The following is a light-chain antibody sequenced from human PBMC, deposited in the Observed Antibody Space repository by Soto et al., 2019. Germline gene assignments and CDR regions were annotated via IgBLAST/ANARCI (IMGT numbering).Light chain of an antibody. CDR1: QSVSSSY. V-gene: IGKV3-20*01. CDR2: GAS. Sequence: EIVLTQSPGTLSLSPGERATLSCRASQSVSSSYLAWYQQKPGQAPRLLIYGASSRATGIPDRFSGSGSGTEFTLTISRLEPGDFAVYYCQQYGSSLLTFGGGTKVEI. CDR3: QQYGSSLLT. J-gene: IGKJ4*01.